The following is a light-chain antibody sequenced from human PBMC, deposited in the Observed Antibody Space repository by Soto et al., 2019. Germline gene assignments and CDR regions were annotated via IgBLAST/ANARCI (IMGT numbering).Light chain of an antibody. CDR3: LQYGTSLWT. Sequence: EIVLTQSPGTLSLSPGQRATLSCRASQSVSSSYLAWYQQKPGQAPRLLIYGASSRATGIPDRFSGSGSGTAFTLTISRMEPEDVAVYYCLQYGTSLWTFGQGTKVEIK. CDR1: QSVSSSY. CDR2: GAS. J-gene: IGKJ1*01. V-gene: IGKV3-20*01.